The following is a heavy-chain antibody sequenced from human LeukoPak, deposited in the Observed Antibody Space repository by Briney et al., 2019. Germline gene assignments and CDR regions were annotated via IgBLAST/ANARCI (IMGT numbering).Heavy chain of an antibody. J-gene: IGHJ4*02. CDR2: MNPNSGNT. V-gene: IGHV1-8*01. CDR3: ARTYPRGYCSGGSCFATFDY. D-gene: IGHD2-15*01. Sequence: ASVKVSCKASGYTFTSYDINWVRQATGQGLEWMGWMNPNSGNTGYAQKFQGRVTMTRNTSISTAYMELSSLRSEDTAVYYCARTYPRGYCSGGSCFATFDYWGQGTLVTVSS. CDR1: GYTFTSYD.